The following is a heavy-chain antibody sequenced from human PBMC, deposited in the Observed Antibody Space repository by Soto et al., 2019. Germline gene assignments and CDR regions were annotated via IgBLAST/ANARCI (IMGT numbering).Heavy chain of an antibody. V-gene: IGHV4-34*01. J-gene: IGHJ4*02. Sequence: QVQLQQWGAGLLKPSETLSLTCAVYGGSFSGYYWSWIRQPPGKGLEWIGEINHSGSTNYNPSLSSRVTISVDTSKNQFSLKLSSVTAADTAVYYCARGLAYCGGDCSKYYFDYWGQGTLVTVSS. CDR1: GGSFSGYY. CDR3: ARGLAYCGGDCSKYYFDY. D-gene: IGHD2-21*02. CDR2: INHSGST.